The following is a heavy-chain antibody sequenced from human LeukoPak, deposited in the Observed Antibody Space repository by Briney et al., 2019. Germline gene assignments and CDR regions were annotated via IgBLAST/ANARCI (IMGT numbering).Heavy chain of an antibody. V-gene: IGHV3-7*01. CDR1: GFTFSSYW. J-gene: IGHJ3*02. CDR3: ARDGAAAGTIAAFDI. D-gene: IGHD6-13*01. Sequence: GGSLRLSCAASGFTFSSYWMSWVRQAPGKGLEWVANIKQDGSEKYYVDSVKGRFTISRDNSKNTLYLQMNSLRAEDTAVYYCARDGAAAGTIAAFDIWGQGTMVTVSS. CDR2: IKQDGSEK.